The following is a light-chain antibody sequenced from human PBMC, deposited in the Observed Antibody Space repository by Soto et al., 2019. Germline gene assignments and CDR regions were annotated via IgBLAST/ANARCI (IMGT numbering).Light chain of an antibody. CDR3: AAWEDRLSGHV. Sequence: QSVLTQPPSASGTPGQRVTISCSGSSSNLGSNFVYWYQQLPGTAPKLLIYSNNQRPSGVPDRFSVSKSGTSASLAISGLRPEDEADYYCAAWEDRLSGHVFGTGTKLTVL. CDR1: SSNLGSNF. V-gene: IGLV1-47*02. J-gene: IGLJ1*01. CDR2: SNN.